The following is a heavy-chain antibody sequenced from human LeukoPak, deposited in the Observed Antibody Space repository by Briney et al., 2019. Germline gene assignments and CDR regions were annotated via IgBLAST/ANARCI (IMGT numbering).Heavy chain of an antibody. Sequence: GGSLRLSCAASGFTFSDSAMHWVRQASGKGLEWVGRIRSKANSYATAYAASVKGRFTISRDDSKNTAYLQMNSLKTEDTAVYYCTSLSSVQLERHRLERKKYYYYMDVWGKGTTVTVSS. V-gene: IGHV3-73*01. D-gene: IGHD1-1*01. CDR2: IRSKANSYAT. J-gene: IGHJ6*03. CDR1: GFTFSDSA. CDR3: TSLSSVQLERHRLERKKYYYYMDV.